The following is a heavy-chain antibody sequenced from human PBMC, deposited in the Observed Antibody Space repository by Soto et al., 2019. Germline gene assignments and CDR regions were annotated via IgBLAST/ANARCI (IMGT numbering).Heavy chain of an antibody. CDR1: GGSIGSSSYY. CDR2: IYYSGST. V-gene: IGHV4-39*01. J-gene: IGHJ6*02. CDR3: ATLSYGSGSYYNPYYYYGMYI. Sequence: SETLSLTCTVSGGSIGSSSYYWGGIRQPPGKGLEWIGSIYYSGSTYYNPSLKSRVTISVDTSKNQFSLKLSSVTAADTAVYYCATLSYGSGSYYNPYYYYGMYIWGQGTTVT. D-gene: IGHD3-10*01.